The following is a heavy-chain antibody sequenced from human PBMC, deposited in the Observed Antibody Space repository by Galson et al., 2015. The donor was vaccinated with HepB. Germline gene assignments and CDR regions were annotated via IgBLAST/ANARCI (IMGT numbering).Heavy chain of an antibody. CDR3: ARAVYYDFWNGFGP. J-gene: IGHJ5*02. CDR2: ISHSGST. CDR1: GGSLSNHY. Sequence: ETLSLTCAVYGGSLSNHYWSWIRQSPGKGLEWIGEISHSGSTNYNPSLKNRVSISVDTSKNRFSLKLSSVTAADTAVYYCARAVYYDFWNGFGPWGQGTLVTVSS. D-gene: IGHD3-3*01. V-gene: IGHV4-34*01.